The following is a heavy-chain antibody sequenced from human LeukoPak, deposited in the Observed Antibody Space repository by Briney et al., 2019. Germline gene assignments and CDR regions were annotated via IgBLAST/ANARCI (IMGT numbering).Heavy chain of an antibody. CDR1: GFTVSSNY. CDR2: IYSGGST. D-gene: IGHD6-19*01. Sequence: PGGSLRLSCAASGFTVSSNYMSWVRQAPGKGLEWVSVIYSGGSTYYADSVKGRFTISRDNSKNTLYLQMNSLRAEDTAVYYCARASTAVAGPLDYWGQGTLVTVSS. J-gene: IGHJ4*02. CDR3: ARASTAVAGPLDY. V-gene: IGHV3-53*01.